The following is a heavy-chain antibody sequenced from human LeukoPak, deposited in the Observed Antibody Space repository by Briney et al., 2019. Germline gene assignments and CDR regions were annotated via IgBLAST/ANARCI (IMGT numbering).Heavy chain of an antibody. D-gene: IGHD5-18*01. CDR3: ARDPFDSYGNDAFDI. Sequence: GASVKVSCKASGYTFTGYYMHWVRQAPGQGLEWMGWINPNGGGTNYAQKFQGRVTMTRDTSISTAYMELSRLRSDDTAVYYCARDPFDSYGNDAFDIWGQGTMVTVSS. CDR1: GYTFTGYY. CDR2: INPNGGGT. V-gene: IGHV1-2*02. J-gene: IGHJ3*02.